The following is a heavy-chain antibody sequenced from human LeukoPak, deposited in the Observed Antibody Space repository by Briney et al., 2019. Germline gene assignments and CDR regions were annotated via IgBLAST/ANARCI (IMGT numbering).Heavy chain of an antibody. CDR3: ASDLLGTG. J-gene: IGHJ4*02. D-gene: IGHD3/OR15-3a*01. Sequence: RSSETLSLTCTVSGGSISSSSYYWGWIRQPPGKGLEWIGSIYYSGSTYYNPSLKSRVTISVDTSKNQSSLKLSSVTAADTAVYYCASDLLGTGWGQGTLVTVSS. CDR1: GGSISSSSYY. V-gene: IGHV4-39*07. CDR2: IYYSGST.